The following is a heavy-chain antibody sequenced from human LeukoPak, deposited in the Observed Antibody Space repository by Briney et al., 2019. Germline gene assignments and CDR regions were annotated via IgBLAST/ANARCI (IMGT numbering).Heavy chain of an antibody. CDR1: GFTFSSYG. D-gene: IGHD4-23*01. V-gene: IGHV3-30*02. Sequence: PGGSLRLSCAASGFTFSSYGMHWVRQAPGKGLEWVAFIRYDGSNKYYADSVKGRFSISRDNSKNTLYLQMNTLRAEDTAVYYCARDRPYGGTGDFDYWGQGTLVTVSS. CDR2: IRYDGSNK. J-gene: IGHJ4*02. CDR3: ARDRPYGGTGDFDY.